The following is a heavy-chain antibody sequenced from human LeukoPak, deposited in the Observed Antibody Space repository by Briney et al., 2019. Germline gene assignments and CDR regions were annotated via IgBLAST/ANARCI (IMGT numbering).Heavy chain of an antibody. V-gene: IGHV3-21*01. Sequence: GGSLRLSCAVSGFTLSSYSMNWVRQAPGKGLEWASSISSSSSYIYYADSVKGRFTISRDNAKNSLYLQVNSLRAEDTAVYYCVRGRYNYGYIFDYWGQGTLVTVPS. CDR3: VRGRYNYGYIFDY. D-gene: IGHD5-18*01. CDR2: ISSSSSYI. J-gene: IGHJ4*02. CDR1: GFTLSSYS.